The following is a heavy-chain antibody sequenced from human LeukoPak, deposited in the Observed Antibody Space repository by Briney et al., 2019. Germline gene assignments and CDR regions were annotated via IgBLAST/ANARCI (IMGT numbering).Heavy chain of an antibody. CDR3: ARQSVPAANNWFDP. V-gene: IGHV1-69*04. J-gene: IGHJ5*02. Sequence: ASVKVSCKASGYTFTSYDINWVRQATGQGLEWMGRIIPILGIANYAQKFQGRVTITADKSTSTAYMELSSLRSEDTAVYYCARQSVPAANNWFDPWGQGTLVTVSS. CDR1: GYTFTSYD. CDR2: IIPILGIA. D-gene: IGHD2-2*01.